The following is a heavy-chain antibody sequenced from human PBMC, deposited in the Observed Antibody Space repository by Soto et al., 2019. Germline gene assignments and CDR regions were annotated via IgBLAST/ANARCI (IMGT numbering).Heavy chain of an antibody. Sequence: LGGSLRLSCAASGFTFSSYWMSWVRQAPGKGLEWVANVNQDGSEKYYVDSVKGRFTISRDNDKNSLYLQMNSLGAEDTALYYCAREVNPFHYGMDVWGQVTTATVPS. CDR1: GFTFSSYW. V-gene: IGHV3-7*01. CDR2: VNQDGSEK. J-gene: IGHJ6*02. CDR3: AREVNPFHYGMDV. D-gene: IGHD2-21*01.